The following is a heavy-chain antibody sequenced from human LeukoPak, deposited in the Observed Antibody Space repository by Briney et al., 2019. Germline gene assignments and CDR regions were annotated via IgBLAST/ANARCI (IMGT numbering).Heavy chain of an antibody. J-gene: IGHJ6*03. D-gene: IGHD1-1*01. CDR3: ARGPPRGKYYYMDV. CDR2: IGTASDT. Sequence: GGSLKLSCAASGFTFSSFDMHWVRQPTGQGLEWVPTIGTASDTYYPGSVEGRFTLSRDNAKNSLYLQMNSLTAGDTAVYYCARGPPRGKYYYMDVWGKGTTVTVSS. CDR1: GFTFSSFD. V-gene: IGHV3-13*01.